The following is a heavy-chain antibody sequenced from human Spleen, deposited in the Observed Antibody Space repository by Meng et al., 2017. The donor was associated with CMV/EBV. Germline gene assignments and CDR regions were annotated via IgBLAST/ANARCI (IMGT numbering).Heavy chain of an antibody. CDR3: ASSGYYYVGGLDV. Sequence: SCAASKFTFSRYWMSWVRQAPGKGLEWVANIKQDGSETYYVDSVKGRFTISRDNAKNSLYLQMHSLRAEDTAVYYCASSGYYYVGGLDVWGQGTTVTVSS. J-gene: IGHJ6*02. V-gene: IGHV3-7*01. CDR1: KFTFSRYW. CDR2: IKQDGSET. D-gene: IGHD3-22*01.